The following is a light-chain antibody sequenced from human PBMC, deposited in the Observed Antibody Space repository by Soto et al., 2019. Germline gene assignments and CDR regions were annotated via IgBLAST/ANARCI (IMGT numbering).Light chain of an antibody. CDR1: SSDIGDYNS. CDR2: DVN. V-gene: IGLV2-14*01. J-gene: IGLJ2*01. CDR3: SSSTFSSTLGGV. Sequence: QSALIQPASVSGSPGQSITISCTGTSSDIGDYNSPSWYQQHPGKAPQLIIYDVNNRPSGVSYRFSGSKSGNTASLTISGLQAEDEAEYYCSSSTFSSTLGGVFGGGTKLTVL.